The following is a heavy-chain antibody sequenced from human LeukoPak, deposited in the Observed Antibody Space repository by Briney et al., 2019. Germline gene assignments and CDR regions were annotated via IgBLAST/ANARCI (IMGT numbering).Heavy chain of an antibody. Sequence: GGSLRLPCAASGFTFSSYGMSWARQAPGKGLEWVSSISGSGGNTYYADSVKGRFTISRDNSKNTLFLHMNSLRAEDTAVYYCAKALGGYHFDYWGQGTLVTVSS. CDR1: GFTFSSYG. J-gene: IGHJ4*02. CDR2: ISGSGGNT. D-gene: IGHD3-16*01. CDR3: AKALGGYHFDY. V-gene: IGHV3-23*01.